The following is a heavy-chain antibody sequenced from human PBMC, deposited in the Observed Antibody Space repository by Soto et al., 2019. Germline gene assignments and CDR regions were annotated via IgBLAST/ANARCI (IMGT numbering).Heavy chain of an antibody. V-gene: IGHV1-18*01. J-gene: IGHJ5*02. CDR3: ARGTVTSGRWFGP. D-gene: IGHD4-17*01. CDR2: ISTFNGNT. Sequence: PGQGLEWMGWISTFNGNTKYAGNFEGRVTMTTNTSTTTAYMELTSLTFDDTAVYFCARGTVTSGRWFGPWGQGTLVSVSS.